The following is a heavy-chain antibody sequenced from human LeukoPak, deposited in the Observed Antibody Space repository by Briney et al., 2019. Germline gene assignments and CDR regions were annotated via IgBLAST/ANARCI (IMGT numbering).Heavy chain of an antibody. V-gene: IGHV1-2*02. CDR1: GYTFTGYY. CDR2: TNPNSGGT. Sequence: ASVTVSCKTSGYTFTGYYMHWVRQAPGQGLEWMGWTNPNSGGTKYVQNFQGRVIITMDTSSSTAYMELRRLRFDGTSVYYCARDSFNGYSASLAFDYWGQGTQVTVFS. CDR3: ARDSFNGYSASLAFDY. D-gene: IGHD6-13*01. J-gene: IGHJ4*02.